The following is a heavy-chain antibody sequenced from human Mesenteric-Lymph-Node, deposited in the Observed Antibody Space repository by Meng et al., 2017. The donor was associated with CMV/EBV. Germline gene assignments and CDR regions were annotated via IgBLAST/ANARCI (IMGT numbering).Heavy chain of an antibody. CDR3: ARRSSSSVPHFDY. CDR2: ILYDGSDK. J-gene: IGHJ4*02. Sequence: GESLKISCAASGFTFNDYGMHWVRQAPGKGLEWVAFILYDGSDKYYADSVKGRFTISRDNSKNTLYLQMNSLRAEDTAVYYCARRSSSSVPHFDYWGQGTLVTVSS. V-gene: IGHV3-30*02. D-gene: IGHD6-6*01. CDR1: GFTFNDYG.